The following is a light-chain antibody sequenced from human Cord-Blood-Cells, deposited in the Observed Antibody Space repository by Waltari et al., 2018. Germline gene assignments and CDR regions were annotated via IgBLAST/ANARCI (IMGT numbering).Light chain of an antibody. J-gene: IGKJ5*01. V-gene: IGKV1-9*01. CDR1: QGISSY. Sequence: DIQLTQSPSFLSASVGDRVTITCRASQGISSYLAWYQQKPGKAPKLLIYAASTLQSGVPSRFSGSGSGTEFTLTISSLQPEDFATYYCQQHNSYPRSITFGQGTRLEIK. CDR2: AAS. CDR3: QQHNSYPRSIT.